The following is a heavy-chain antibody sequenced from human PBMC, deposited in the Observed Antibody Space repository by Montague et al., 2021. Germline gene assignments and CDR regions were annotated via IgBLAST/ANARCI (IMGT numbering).Heavy chain of an antibody. Sequence: SETLSLTCAVSGGSVSSPDWWSWVRQAPGKGLEWIGDIYHNGNTNFNPSLKSRVTISVDKSKNQFSLQLTSVTAADTAVYYCATWPTYITTWYYFDSWGQGTQVIVSS. CDR2: IYHNGNT. J-gene: IGHJ4*02. CDR1: GGSVSSPDW. V-gene: IGHV4-4*02. CDR3: ATWPTYITTWYYFDS. D-gene: IGHD3-22*01.